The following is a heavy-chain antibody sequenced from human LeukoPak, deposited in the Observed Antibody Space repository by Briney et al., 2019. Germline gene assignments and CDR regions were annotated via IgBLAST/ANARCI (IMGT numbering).Heavy chain of an antibody. V-gene: IGHV6-1*01. Sequence: SQTLSLTCGISGDSVSSNSATWNWIRQSPSRSLVWLGRTYYRSKWSNDYAVSVKSRITINPDTSKNQFSLQLNSVTPEDTAVYYCARGIADSTGYYYVDYWGQGTLVTVSS. D-gene: IGHD3-22*01. J-gene: IGHJ4*02. CDR1: GDSVSSNSAT. CDR2: TYYRSKWSN. CDR3: ARGIADSTGYYYVDY.